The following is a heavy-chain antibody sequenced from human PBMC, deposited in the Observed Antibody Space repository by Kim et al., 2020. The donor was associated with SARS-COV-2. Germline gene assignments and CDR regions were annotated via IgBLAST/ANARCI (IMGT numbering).Heavy chain of an antibody. V-gene: IGHV4-59*01. CDR3: ARVHFRGVIMQNSYYGMDV. D-gene: IGHD3-10*01. J-gene: IGHJ6*01. Sequence: SETLSLTCTVSGGSISSYYWSWIRQPPGKGLEWIGYIYYSGYTNYNPSLKSRVTISVDTSKHQFSLKLSSVTAADTAVYYCARVHFRGVIMQNSYYGMDV. CDR1: GGSISSYY. CDR2: IYYSGYT.